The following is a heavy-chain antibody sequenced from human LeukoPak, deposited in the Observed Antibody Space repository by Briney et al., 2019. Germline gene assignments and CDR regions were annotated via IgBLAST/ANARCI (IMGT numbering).Heavy chain of an antibody. J-gene: IGHJ4*02. V-gene: IGHV3-30*03. Sequence: GGSLRLSCAASGFTFSSYGMHWVRQAPGKGLEWVAVISYDGSNKYYADSVKGRFTISRDNAKKSLYLQMNSLRAEDTAVYYCARHLSGITGYTYGRGIDYWGQGTLLTVSS. CDR2: ISYDGSNK. CDR3: ARHLSGITGYTYGRGIDY. CDR1: GFTFSSYG. D-gene: IGHD5-18*01.